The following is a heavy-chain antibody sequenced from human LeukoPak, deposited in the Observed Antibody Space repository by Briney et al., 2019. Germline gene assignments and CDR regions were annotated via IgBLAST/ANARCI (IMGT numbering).Heavy chain of an antibody. CDR2: ISGSGGST. J-gene: IGHJ4*02. Sequence: GGSLRLSCAASGFTFSSYAMSWVRQAPGKGLEWVSAISGSGGSTYYADSVKGRFTISRDNSENTLYLQMNSLRAEDTAVYYCAKSPLSLLWFGESFSYWGQGTLVTVSS. CDR3: AKSPLSLLWFGESFSY. V-gene: IGHV3-23*01. D-gene: IGHD3-10*01. CDR1: GFTFSSYA.